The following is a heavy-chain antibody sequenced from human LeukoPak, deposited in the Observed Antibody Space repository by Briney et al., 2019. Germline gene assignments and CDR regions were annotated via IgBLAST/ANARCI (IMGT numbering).Heavy chain of an antibody. CDR2: IKQDGSEK. CDR1: GFTFSSYW. V-gene: IGHV3-7*01. J-gene: IGHJ4*02. Sequence: GGSLRLYCAAAGFTFSSYWMSWVRQAPWKGLEWVANIKQDGSEKYYVDSVKGRFTISRDNAKNSLYLQMNSLRAEDTAVYYCARERIADYGGNGDTDYWGQGTLVTVSS. D-gene: IGHD4-23*01. CDR3: ARERIADYGGNGDTDY.